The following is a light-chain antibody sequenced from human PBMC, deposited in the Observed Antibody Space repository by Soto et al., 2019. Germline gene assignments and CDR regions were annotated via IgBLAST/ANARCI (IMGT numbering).Light chain of an antibody. V-gene: IGKV3-15*01. CDR3: QQYNNWPPYT. J-gene: IGKJ2*01. CDR2: GAS. Sequence: EIVLTQSPATVSVSPGERVTLSCRASQRISSNLAWYQQKPGQAPRLLIYGASTRATGIPARFSGSGSETEFTLPISSLQSEDFAVYYCQQYNNWPPYTFGQGTKLEIK. CDR1: QRISSN.